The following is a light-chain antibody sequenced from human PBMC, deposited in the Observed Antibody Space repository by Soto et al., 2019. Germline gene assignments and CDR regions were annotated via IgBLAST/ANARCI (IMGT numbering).Light chain of an antibody. CDR3: VTWDDSLSGVV. CDR1: SSNIGSGS. V-gene: IGLV1-44*01. CDR2: NNN. Sequence: QSVLTQPPSASGAPGQRVTISCSGSSSNIGSGSVNWYQQLPGTAPKLLIYNNNQRASGVPDRFSASKSGTSASLAISGLQSEDEAHYYCVTWDDSLSGVVFGGGTKLTVL. J-gene: IGLJ3*02.